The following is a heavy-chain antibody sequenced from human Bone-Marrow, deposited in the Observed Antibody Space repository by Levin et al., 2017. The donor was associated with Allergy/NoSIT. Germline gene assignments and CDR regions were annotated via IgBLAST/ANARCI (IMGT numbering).Heavy chain of an antibody. V-gene: IGHV4-59*01. CDR1: GGSITATY. D-gene: IGHD3-10*01. Sequence: PSETLSLTCTVSGGSITATYYNWIRQPPGKGLEWIGYIYYTGSTNYNPSLRSRVTISTDTSKNQLSLELRSVTAADTAVYFCAVGGYYGAGDTWGQGTLVIVSS. CDR2: IYYTGST. CDR3: AVGGYYGAGDT. J-gene: IGHJ5*02.